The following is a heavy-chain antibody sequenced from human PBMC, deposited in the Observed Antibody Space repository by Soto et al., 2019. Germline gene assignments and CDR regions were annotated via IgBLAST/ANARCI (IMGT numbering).Heavy chain of an antibody. CDR1: GGSISSYY. CDR3: ARDSVRGPGDYYYYMDV. V-gene: IGHV4-59*01. J-gene: IGHJ6*03. D-gene: IGHD3-10*01. Sequence: ETLSLTCTVSGGSISSYYWSWIRQPPGKGLEWIGYIYYSGSTNYNPSLKSRVTISVDTSKNQFSLKLSSVTATDTAVYYCARDSVRGPGDYYYYMDVWGKGTTVTVS. CDR2: IYYSGST.